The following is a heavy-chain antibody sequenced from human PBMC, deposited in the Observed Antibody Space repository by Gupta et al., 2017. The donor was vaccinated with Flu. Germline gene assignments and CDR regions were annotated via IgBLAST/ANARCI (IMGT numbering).Heavy chain of an antibody. CDR1: GYD. CDR3: ARDFVVVVADGDFDL. V-gene: IGHV1-2*02. J-gene: IGHJ4*02. D-gene: IGHD2-15*01. CDR2: INPKSGDT. Sequence: GYDIHWVRQAPGQGLEWMGWINPKSGDTNYAQKLEGRVAMTRDTSINTAYMELSRLIFDDTAVYYCARDFVVVVADGDFDLCGQGTLVTVSS.